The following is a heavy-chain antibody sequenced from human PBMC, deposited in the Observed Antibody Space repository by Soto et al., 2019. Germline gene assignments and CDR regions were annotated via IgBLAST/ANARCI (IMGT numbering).Heavy chain of an antibody. CDR1: GFTFSNAG. V-gene: IGHV3-15*07. D-gene: IGHD1-1*01. J-gene: IGHJ6*02. CDR2: IKSKTHGGTT. Sequence: PGGSLRLPCAASGFTFSNAGRNWVRQTPGKGLEWVGRIKSKTHGGTTDYAAHVKGRFTISRDDSKNTLYLQMNSLKTEDTAVYYCTTQLEPTIYYYYYGMDVWRQGTTVTVSS. CDR3: TTQLEPTIYYYYYGMDV.